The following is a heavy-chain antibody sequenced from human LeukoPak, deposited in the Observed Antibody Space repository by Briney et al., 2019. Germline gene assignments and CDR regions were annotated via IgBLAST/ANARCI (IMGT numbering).Heavy chain of an antibody. D-gene: IGHD2-2*02. CDR3: ARGEYCSSTSCYTRDLDY. CDR1: GFTFSSYA. V-gene: IGHV3-30*01. CDR2: ISYDGSNK. J-gene: IGHJ4*02. Sequence: GGSLRLSCAASGFTFSSYAMHWVRQAPGKGLEWVAVISYDGSNKYYADSVKGRFTISRDNSKNTLYLQMNSLRAEDTAAYYCARGEYCSSTSCYTRDLDYWGQGTLVTVSS.